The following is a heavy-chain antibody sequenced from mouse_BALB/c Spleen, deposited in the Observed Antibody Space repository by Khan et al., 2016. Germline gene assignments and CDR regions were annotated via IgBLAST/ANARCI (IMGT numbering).Heavy chain of an antibody. J-gene: IGHJ4*01. D-gene: IGHD2-5*01. CDR2: ISSGGGST. Sequence: EVQLQESGGGLVKPGGSLKLSCAASGFAFSSYDMSWVRQTPEKRLEWVAHISSGGGSTYYPDTVKGRFTISRDNAKNTLYLQMSSLKSEDTAMYYCARQRYSNYYYYAMDYWGQGTSVTVSS. V-gene: IGHV5-12-1*01. CDR1: GFAFSSYD. CDR3: ARQRYSNYYYYAMDY.